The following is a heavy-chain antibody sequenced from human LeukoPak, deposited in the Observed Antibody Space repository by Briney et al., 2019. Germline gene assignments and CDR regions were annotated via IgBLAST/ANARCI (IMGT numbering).Heavy chain of an antibody. CDR3: TAYYYDGSYDI. J-gene: IGHJ3*02. CDR2: INPSGGST. CDR1: GYTFTSHY. D-gene: IGHD3-22*01. V-gene: IGHV1-46*01. Sequence: ASVRVSCKASGYTFTSHYMHWVRQAPGQGLEWMGIINPSGGSTSYAQKFQGRVTMTRDTSTSTVYMELSSLRSEDTAVYYCTAYYYDGSYDIWGQETMVTVFS.